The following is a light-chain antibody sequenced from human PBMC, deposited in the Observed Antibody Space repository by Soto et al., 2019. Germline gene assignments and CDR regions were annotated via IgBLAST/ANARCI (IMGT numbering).Light chain of an antibody. Sequence: DIQMTQSPSSVSVSVGDRLTITCRASQDISPWLAWYQQKPGQAPKLLVYTTSTLQSGVPSRFSGSGSGTDFSLTISSLQPEAFETYYCQQTNSLPLTFGGGTKVDIK. J-gene: IGKJ4*01. CDR3: QQTNSLPLT. CDR1: QDISPW. V-gene: IGKV1D-12*01. CDR2: TTS.